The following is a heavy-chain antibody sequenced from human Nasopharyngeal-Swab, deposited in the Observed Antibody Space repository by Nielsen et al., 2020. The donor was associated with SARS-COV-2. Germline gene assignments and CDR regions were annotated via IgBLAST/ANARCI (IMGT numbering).Heavy chain of an antibody. V-gene: IGHV1-8*02. Sequence: ASVKVSCKASGGTFSSYAISWVRQAPGQGLEWMGWMNPNSGNTGYAQKFQGRVTMTRNTSISTAYMELSSLRSEDTAVYYCAREGQQLVLDYYGMDVWGQGTTVTVSS. D-gene: IGHD6-13*01. J-gene: IGHJ6*02. CDR1: GGTFSSYA. CDR3: AREGQQLVLDYYGMDV. CDR2: MNPNSGNT.